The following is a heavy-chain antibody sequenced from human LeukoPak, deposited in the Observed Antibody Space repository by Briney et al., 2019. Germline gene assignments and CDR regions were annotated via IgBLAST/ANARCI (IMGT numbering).Heavy chain of an antibody. D-gene: IGHD3-10*01. J-gene: IGHJ5*02. CDR2: IKLNSGGT. Sequence: SVTVSCRASGYTFSGYYIFWVRRAPAQGLEWMGWIKLNSGGTNYAPEFQGRLAMTRDTSITTAYMELSTLRSDGTAVYYCALIGDHAWFDPWGQGTLVTVSS. CDR1: GYTFSGYY. V-gene: IGHV1-2*02. CDR3: ALIGDHAWFDP.